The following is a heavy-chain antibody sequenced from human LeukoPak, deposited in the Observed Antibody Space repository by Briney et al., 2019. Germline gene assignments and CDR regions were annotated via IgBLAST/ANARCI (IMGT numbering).Heavy chain of an antibody. CDR3: AKDRIRRWLQPHFDY. V-gene: IGHV3-23*01. D-gene: IGHD5-24*01. Sequence: TGGSLRLSCAASGFTFSSYAMSWVRQAPGKGLEWVSAISGSGGSTYYADSVKGRFTISRDNSKNTLYLQMNSLRAEDTAVCYCAKDRIRRWLQPHFDYWGQGTLVTVSS. CDR1: GFTFSSYA. J-gene: IGHJ4*02. CDR2: ISGSGGST.